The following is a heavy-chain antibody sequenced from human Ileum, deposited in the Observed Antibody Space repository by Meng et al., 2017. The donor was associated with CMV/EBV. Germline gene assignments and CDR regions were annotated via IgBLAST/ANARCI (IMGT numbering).Heavy chain of an antibody. CDR1: GFTFSGPW. CDR2: IKNKPNGATT. V-gene: IGHV3-15*07. Sequence: SWAASGFTFSGPWMNWVRQAPGKGLEWVGRIKNKPNGATTDYAAPVKDRFTISRDDSKNMLYLQMNSLKTEDTAVYYCTTENYGLVDWGQGTLVTVSS. D-gene: IGHD4-17*01. CDR3: TTENYGLVD. J-gene: IGHJ4*02.